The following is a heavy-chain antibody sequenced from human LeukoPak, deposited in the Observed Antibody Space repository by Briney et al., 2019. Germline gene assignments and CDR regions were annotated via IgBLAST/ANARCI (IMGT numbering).Heavy chain of an antibody. CDR1: GGSISSRGHY. D-gene: IGHD3-22*01. Sequence: PSETLSLTCTVSGGSISSRGHYWAWIRQPPGKGLEWIGTIYYTGSTFYNPSLKSRVTISVDTSKNQFSLKLNAVTAADTAVYYCAREEFFDTSGYYGLVAPDFWGQGTLVTVSS. CDR2: IYYTGST. V-gene: IGHV4-39*07. CDR3: AREEFFDTSGYYGLVAPDF. J-gene: IGHJ4*02.